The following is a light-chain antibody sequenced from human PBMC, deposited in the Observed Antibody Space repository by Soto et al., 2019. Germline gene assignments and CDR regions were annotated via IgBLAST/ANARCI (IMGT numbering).Light chain of an antibody. CDR1: QSVRNRY. J-gene: IGKJ2*01. Sequence: EILLPQSPGTLSLSPGERATLSCMASQSVRNRYLAWYQQKPGQAPRLIIYGASGRATGIPDRFSCSGSGTDFTGTISRLEPEDFAVYYCQQYCSSPYTFGQGTKLEI. V-gene: IGKV3-20*01. CDR2: GAS. CDR3: QQYCSSPYT.